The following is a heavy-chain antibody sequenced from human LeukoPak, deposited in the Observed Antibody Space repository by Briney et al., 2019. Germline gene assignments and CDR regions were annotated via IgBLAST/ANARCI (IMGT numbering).Heavy chain of an antibody. V-gene: IGHV4-61*02. Sequence: ASETLSLTCTVSGGSISSGSYYWSWIRQPAGKGLEWIGRIYTSGSTNYNPSLKSRVTISVDTSKNQFSLKLSSVTAADTAVYYCARWGMVAATLVVAGNWFDPWGQGTLVTVSS. D-gene: IGHD2-15*01. CDR3: ARWGMVAATLVVAGNWFDP. CDR1: GGSISSGSYY. J-gene: IGHJ5*02. CDR2: IYTSGST.